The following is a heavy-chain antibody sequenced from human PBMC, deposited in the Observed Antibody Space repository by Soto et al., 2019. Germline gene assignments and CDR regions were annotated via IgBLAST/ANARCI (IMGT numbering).Heavy chain of an antibody. CDR1: GGSISSYY. CDR3: ARTIYYYGSGSLDP. CDR2: IYYSGST. V-gene: IGHV4-59*01. D-gene: IGHD3-10*01. J-gene: IGHJ5*02. Sequence: PSETLSLTCTVSGGSISSYYWSWIRQPPGKGLEWIGYIYYSGSTNYNPSLKSRVTISVDTSKNQFSLKLSSVTAADTAVYYCARTIYYYGSGSLDPWGQGTLVTVSS.